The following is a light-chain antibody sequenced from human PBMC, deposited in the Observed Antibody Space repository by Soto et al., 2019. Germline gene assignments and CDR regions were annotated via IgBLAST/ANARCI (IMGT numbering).Light chain of an antibody. CDR3: QQGSNWRIT. CDR1: QSVSSN. CDR2: GAS. J-gene: IGKJ5*01. V-gene: IGKV3-15*01. Sequence: EIVMTQSPATLSVSPGERATLSCRASQSVSSNLAWYQQKPGQAPRPLIYGASTRATGIPARFGGGGSGTEFTLTIISLQYEDFAVYYCQQGSNWRITGGQWTRREMK.